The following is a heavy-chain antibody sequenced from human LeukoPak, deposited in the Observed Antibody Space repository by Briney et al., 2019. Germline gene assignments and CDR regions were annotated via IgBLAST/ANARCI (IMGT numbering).Heavy chain of an antibody. CDR2: ISSNGGST. D-gene: IGHD3-10*01. Sequence: PGGSLRLSCAASGFTFSSYAMHWVRQAPGKGLEYVSAISSNGGSTYYANSVKGRFTISRDNSKNTLYLQMGSLRAEDMAVYYCARGPETYGPGSYYPYYFDYWGQGTLVTVSS. V-gene: IGHV3-64*01. CDR1: GFTFSSYA. CDR3: ARGPETYGPGSYYPYYFDY. J-gene: IGHJ4*02.